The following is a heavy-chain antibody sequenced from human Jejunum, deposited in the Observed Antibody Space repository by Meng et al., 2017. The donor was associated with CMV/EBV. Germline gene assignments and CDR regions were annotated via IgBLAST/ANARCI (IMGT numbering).Heavy chain of an antibody. Sequence: ALHWVRQSPGKGLEWVAVISDDGSTKFYGDSVKGRFTISRDNHENTLYLQLNSLRTEDTAVYYCARDLPITMVRGVISENWFDPWGQGTRVTVSS. CDR1: A. V-gene: IGHV3-30*03. CDR3: ARDLPITMVRGVISENWFDP. D-gene: IGHD3-10*01. J-gene: IGHJ5*02. CDR2: ISDDGSTK.